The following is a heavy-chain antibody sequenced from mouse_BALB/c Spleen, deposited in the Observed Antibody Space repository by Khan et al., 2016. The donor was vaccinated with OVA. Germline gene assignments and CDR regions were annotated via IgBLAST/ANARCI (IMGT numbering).Heavy chain of an antibody. CDR1: GFTFSSYG. D-gene: IGHD1-1*01. Sequence: DVLLVESGGDLVKPGGSLKLSCEASGFTFSSYGMSWVRQTPDKRLEWVATISNGGSYTYYPDSVKGRLTISRDNAKNTLYLQMSSLKSEDTAMYYYARHRFTSPGAWFAYWGQGTLVTVSA. CDR2: ISNGGSYT. CDR3: ARHRFTSPGAWFAY. J-gene: IGHJ3*01. V-gene: IGHV5-6*01.